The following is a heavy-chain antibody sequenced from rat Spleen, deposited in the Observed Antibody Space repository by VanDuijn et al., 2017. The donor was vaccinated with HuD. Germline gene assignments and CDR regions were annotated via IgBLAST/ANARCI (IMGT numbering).Heavy chain of an antibody. CDR1: DHSITNGYR. CDR3: ARWDYYSPRRYFDF. V-gene: IGHV3-3*01. CDR2: INGAGST. J-gene: IGHJ1*01. D-gene: IGHD1-1*01. Sequence: EVQLQESGPGLVKPSQSLSLTCSVTDHSITNGYRWNWIRKFPGNKLEWMGYINGAGSTNYNPSLKSRITITRDTSKNQFFLQVNSVTTEDTATYFCARWDYYSPRRYFDFWGPGTMVTVSS.